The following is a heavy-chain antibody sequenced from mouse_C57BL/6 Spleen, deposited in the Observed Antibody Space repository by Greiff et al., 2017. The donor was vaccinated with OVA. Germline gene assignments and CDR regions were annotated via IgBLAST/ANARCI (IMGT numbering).Heavy chain of an antibody. Sequence: EVQGVESGGGLVKPGGSLKLSCAASGFTFSSYAMSWVRQTPEKRLEWVATISDGGSYTYYPDNVKGRFTISRDNAKNNLYLQMSHLKSEDTAMYYCARDGALITTALYYFDYWGQGTTLTVSS. V-gene: IGHV5-4*01. D-gene: IGHD1-1*01. CDR3: ARDGALITTALYYFDY. J-gene: IGHJ2*01. CDR1: GFTFSSYA. CDR2: ISDGGSYT.